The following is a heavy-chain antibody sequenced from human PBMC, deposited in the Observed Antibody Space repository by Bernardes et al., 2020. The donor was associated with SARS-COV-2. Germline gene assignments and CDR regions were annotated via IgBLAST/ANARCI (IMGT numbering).Heavy chain of an antibody. D-gene: IGHD5-12*01. V-gene: IGHV3-21*01. CDR2: ISSSSSYI. J-gene: IGHJ5*02. Sequence: WSIIIPFSASVFPFSSYIINWVHPAPGKWLEWVSSISSSSSYIYYADSVKGRFTISRDNAKNSLYLQMNSLRAEDTAVYYCARGGPGYSGYDVTPGGWFDPWGQGTLVTVYS. CDR3: ARGGPGYSGYDVTPGGWFDP. CDR1: VFPFSSYI.